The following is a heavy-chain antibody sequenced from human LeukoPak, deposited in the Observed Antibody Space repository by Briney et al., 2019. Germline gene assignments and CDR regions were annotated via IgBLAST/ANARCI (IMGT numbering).Heavy chain of an antibody. V-gene: IGHV3-7*01. J-gene: IGHJ4*02. D-gene: IGHD3-9*01. CDR1: GFTFSSYW. CDR2: INGDGRDK. CDR3: ARGVDSAIDW. Sequence: PGGSLRLSCAASGFTFSSYWMNWVRQAPGKGLEWVANINGDGRDKYYVGSVRGRFTISRDNADNALYLQMNSLRGDDTALYYCARGVDSAIDWWDQGTLVTVSS.